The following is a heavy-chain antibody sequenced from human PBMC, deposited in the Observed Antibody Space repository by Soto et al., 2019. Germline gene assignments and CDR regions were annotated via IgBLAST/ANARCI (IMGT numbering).Heavy chain of an antibody. J-gene: IGHJ4*02. CDR1: GFLVTGCF. CDR2: ISDGGAT. CDR3: ARDDLGGAYDFWH. V-gene: IGHV3-66*01. Sequence: EMQLVESGGGLVQPGGSLRLSCAASGFLVTGCFMAWVRQAPGKGLEWVSVISDGGATFYADSVKGRFTISRDISKNTMYLQMKILRAADTAVYYCARDDLGGAYDFWHGGQGALVIVSS. D-gene: IGHD3-3*01.